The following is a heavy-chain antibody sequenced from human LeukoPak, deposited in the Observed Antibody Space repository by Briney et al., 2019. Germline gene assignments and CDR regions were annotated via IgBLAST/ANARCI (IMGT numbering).Heavy chain of an antibody. Sequence: GGSLRLSCAASGNYWMHWARQAPGKGLVWVSHINGDGSWTTYADSVKGRFTISKDNAKNTVYLQMNNLRAEDTAVYYCVSFYETYWGRGTLVTVSS. J-gene: IGHJ4*02. D-gene: IGHD2-2*01. V-gene: IGHV3-74*01. CDR1: GNYW. CDR2: INGDGSWT. CDR3: VSFYETY.